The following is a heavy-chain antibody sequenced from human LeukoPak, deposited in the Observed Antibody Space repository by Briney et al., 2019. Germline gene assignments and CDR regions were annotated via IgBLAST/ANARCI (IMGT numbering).Heavy chain of an antibody. CDR3: ARDFAASSWYGMDV. J-gene: IGHJ6*02. CDR1: GSSISSYY. CDR2: IYTSGGT. D-gene: IGHD6-13*01. Sequence: SETLSLTCTVSGSSISSYYWSWIRQPAGKGLEWIGRIYTSGGTNYNPSLKSRVTMSVDTSKNQFSLKLNSVTAADTAVYYCARDFAASSWYGMDVWGQGTTVTVSS. V-gene: IGHV4-4*07.